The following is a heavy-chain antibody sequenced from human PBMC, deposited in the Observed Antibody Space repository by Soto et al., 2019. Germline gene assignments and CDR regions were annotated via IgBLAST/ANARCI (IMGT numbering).Heavy chain of an antibody. J-gene: IGHJ5*02. V-gene: IGHV4-31*03. CDR1: GGFISSGDYY. CDR3: ARRDRSGFSYWLDT. D-gene: IGHD3-22*01. Sequence: SETLSLTCTVSGGFISSGDYYWSWIRQHPGKGLEWIGTIYFSGTTYYNPSLKSRVTISVDTSKSQFSLKLSSVTAADTAVYYCARRDRSGFSYWLDTWGQGNLVTVSS. CDR2: IYFSGTT.